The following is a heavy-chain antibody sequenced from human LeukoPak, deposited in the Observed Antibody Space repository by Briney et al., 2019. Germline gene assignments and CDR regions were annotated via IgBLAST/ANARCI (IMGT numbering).Heavy chain of an antibody. CDR2: IWYDGSNK. Sequence: GGSLRLSCAASGFTFSSYGMRWVRQAPGKGLEWVAVIWYDGSNKYYADSVKGRFTISRDNSKNTLYLQMNSLRAEDTAVYYCAIMMGITGTPFDNWGQGTRVTVPS. D-gene: IGHD1-7*01. CDR1: GFTFSSYG. V-gene: IGHV3-33*01. CDR3: AIMMGITGTPFDN. J-gene: IGHJ4*02.